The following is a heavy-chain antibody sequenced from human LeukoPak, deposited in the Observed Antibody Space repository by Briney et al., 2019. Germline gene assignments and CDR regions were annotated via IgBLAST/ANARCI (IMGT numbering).Heavy chain of an antibody. D-gene: IGHD6-13*01. J-gene: IGHJ4*02. CDR1: GFTFSSYS. CDR3: ARVLISSGWSQSFDY. V-gene: IGHV3-21*01. CDR2: ISSSSSYI. Sequence: PGGSLRLSCAASGFTFSSYSMNWVRQAPGKGLEWVSSISSSSSYIYYADSVKGRFTISRDNAKNSLYLQMNSLRAEDTAVYYCARVLISSGWSQSFDYWGQGTLVTVSS.